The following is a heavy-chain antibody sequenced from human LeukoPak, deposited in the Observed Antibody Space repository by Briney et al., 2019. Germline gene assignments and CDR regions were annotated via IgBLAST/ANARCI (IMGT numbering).Heavy chain of an antibody. CDR2: IGAGGTFT. CDR3: AKPQYSHSSTWYYFEY. V-gene: IGHV3-23*01. CDR1: GFTFSSYA. Sequence: GGSLRLSCTASGFTFSSYAMNWVRQAPGKGLEWVSGIGAGGTFTYYADSVKGRFTIFRDNSRNTLSLQMNNLRAEDTAVYYCAKPQYSHSSTWYYFEYWGQGTLVTVSS. D-gene: IGHD6-13*01. J-gene: IGHJ4*02.